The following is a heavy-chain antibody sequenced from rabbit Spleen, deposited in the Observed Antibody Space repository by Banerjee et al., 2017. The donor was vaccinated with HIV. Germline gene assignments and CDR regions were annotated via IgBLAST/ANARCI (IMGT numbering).Heavy chain of an antibody. CDR1: GVSFSFNSY. V-gene: IGHV1S40*01. Sequence: QSLEESGGDLVKPGASLTLTCKASGVSFSFNSYMCWVRQAPGKGLEWIACIYAGSSGSTYFASWAKGRFTISKTSSTTVTLQMTSLTAADTATYFCARDAGTSFSTYGMDLWGQGTLVTVS. CDR3: ARDAGTSFSTYGMDL. CDR2: IYAGSSGST. D-gene: IGHD8-1*01. J-gene: IGHJ3*01.